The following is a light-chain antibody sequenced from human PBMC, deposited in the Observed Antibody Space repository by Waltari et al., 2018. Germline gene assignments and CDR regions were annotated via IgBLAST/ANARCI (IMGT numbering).Light chain of an antibody. J-gene: IGKJ5*01. CDR2: GAS. CDR3: QQLNSYPIT. CDR1: QDISSH. Sequence: DIQLTQSPSFLSASVGDRVTITCRASQDISSHLAWYQKNPGKAPKLLVYGASTLGSGVPSGFSGGGSGTEFTLTISSLQPEDFATYYSQQLNSYPITFGQGTRLEIK. V-gene: IGKV1-9*01.